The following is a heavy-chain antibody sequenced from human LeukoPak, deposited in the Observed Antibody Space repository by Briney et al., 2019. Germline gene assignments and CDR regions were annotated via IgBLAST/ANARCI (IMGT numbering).Heavy chain of an antibody. CDR2: INHSGST. Sequence: SETLSLTCAVYGGSFSGYYWSWIRQPPGKGLEWIGEINHSGSTNYNPSLKSRVTISVDTSKNQFSLKLSSVTAADTAVYYCARYRIAARPCFDYWGQGTLVTVSS. CDR1: GGSFSGYY. J-gene: IGHJ4*02. CDR3: ARYRIAARPCFDY. D-gene: IGHD6-6*01. V-gene: IGHV4-34*01.